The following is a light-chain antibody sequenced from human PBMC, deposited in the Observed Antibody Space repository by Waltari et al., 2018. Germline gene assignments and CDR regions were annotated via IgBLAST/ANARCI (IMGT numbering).Light chain of an antibody. CDR2: KIS. J-gene: IGKJ2*01. Sequence: DVVMTQSPLSLSVTLGQPDSISCWPRQSLVHSDGHTYLNWFQQRQGQSPRRLIYKISNRDSGVPDRFSGSGSGTDFTLKISRVEAEDVGVYYCMQGTHWPPYTFGQGTKLEIK. V-gene: IGKV2-30*02. CDR1: QSLVHSDGHTY. CDR3: MQGTHWPPYT.